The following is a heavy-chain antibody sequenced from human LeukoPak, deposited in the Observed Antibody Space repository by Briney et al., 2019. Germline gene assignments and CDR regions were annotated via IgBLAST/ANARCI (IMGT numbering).Heavy chain of an antibody. CDR1: NGSFSNYY. V-gene: IGHV4-34*01. J-gene: IGHJ4*02. CDR2: INHSGST. D-gene: IGHD3-9*01. Sequence: SETLSLTCAVNNGSFSNYYWTWIRQSPGKGLQWIGEINHSGSTNYNPSLKSRVTISVDTFKNQFSLKLSSVTAADTAVYYCARRVRYFDWLLSGNYFDYWGQGTLVTVSS. CDR3: ARRVRYFDWLLSGNYFDY.